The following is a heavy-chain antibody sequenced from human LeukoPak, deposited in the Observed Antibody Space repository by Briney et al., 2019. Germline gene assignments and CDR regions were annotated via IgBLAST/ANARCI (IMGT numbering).Heavy chain of an antibody. CDR3: AKSGGSYSDY. CDR2: IKQDGSEK. J-gene: IGHJ4*02. CDR1: GFTFSGYW. Sequence: AGGSLRLSCAASGFTFSGYWMTWVRQAPGNGLEWVADIKQDGSEKNYVDSVKGRFTISRDNAKNSLYLQMNSLRAEDTAVYYCAKSGGSYSDYWGQGTLVTVSS. D-gene: IGHD2-15*01. V-gene: IGHV3-7*01.